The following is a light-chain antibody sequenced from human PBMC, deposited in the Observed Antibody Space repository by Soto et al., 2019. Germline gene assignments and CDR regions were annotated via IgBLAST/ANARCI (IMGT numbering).Light chain of an antibody. Sequence: QSVLTQPPSVSGAPERRVTISGSGRRSNVGNNFVSWYQQLPGAAHKLLIDDNDKRPSGIPDRFSGSKSGTSATMGITGLQTGDEADYYCGTWDSSLSDVVFGGGTKLTVL. CDR1: RSNVGNNF. J-gene: IGLJ2*01. V-gene: IGLV1-51*01. CDR2: DND. CDR3: GTWDSSLSDVV.